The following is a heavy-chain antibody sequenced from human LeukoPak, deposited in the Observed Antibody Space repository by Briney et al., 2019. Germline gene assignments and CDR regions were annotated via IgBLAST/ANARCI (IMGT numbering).Heavy chain of an antibody. V-gene: IGHV4-59*01. CDR2: IYYSGST. D-gene: IGHD5-24*01. CDR3: ARSGGDRVEMPTIIDY. J-gene: IGHJ4*02. CDR1: GGSSSSYY. Sequence: SETLSLTCTVSGGSSSSYYWSWIRQPPGKGLEWIGYIYYSGSTNYNPSLKSRVSILGDTSKNQFSLRLSSVTAADTAVYYCARSGGDRVEMPTIIDYWGQGTLVTVSS.